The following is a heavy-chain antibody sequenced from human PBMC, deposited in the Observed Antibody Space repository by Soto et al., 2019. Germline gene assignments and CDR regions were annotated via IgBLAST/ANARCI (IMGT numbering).Heavy chain of an antibody. D-gene: IGHD3-22*01. J-gene: IGHJ5*02. Sequence: ASVKVSCKASGYTFTGYYLHWVRQAPGQGLEWMGWINPNSGGTNYAQKFQGRVTMTRDTSISTAYMELSRLRSDDTAVYYCARDRGHYYDSSGYWNWFDPWGQGXLVTV. V-gene: IGHV1-2*02. CDR2: INPNSGGT. CDR1: GYTFTGYY. CDR3: ARDRGHYYDSSGYWNWFDP.